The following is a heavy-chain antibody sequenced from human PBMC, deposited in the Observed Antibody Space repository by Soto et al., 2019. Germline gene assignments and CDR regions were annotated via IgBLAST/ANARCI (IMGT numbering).Heavy chain of an antibody. D-gene: IGHD2-2*01. V-gene: IGHV4-59*01. J-gene: IGHJ6*02. CDR2: IYYSGST. Sequence: SETLSLTCTVSGGSISSYYWSWIRQPPGKGLEWIGYIYYSGSTYYNPSLKSRVTISVDTPKNQFSLKLSSVTAADTAVYYCARDGGYCSSTSCFPYYYYYGMDVWGQGTTVTVSS. CDR3: ARDGGYCSSTSCFPYYYYYGMDV. CDR1: GGSISSYY.